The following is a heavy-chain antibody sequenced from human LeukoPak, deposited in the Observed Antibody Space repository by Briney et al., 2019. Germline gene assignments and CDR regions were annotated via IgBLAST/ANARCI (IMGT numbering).Heavy chain of an antibody. CDR2: ISSSGSTI. J-gene: IGHJ4*02. Sequence: PGGSLRLSCAASGFTFSDYYMSWVRQAPGKGLEWVSYISSSGSTIYYADSVKGRFTISRDNAKNSLYLQMNSLRAGDTAVYYCARDERYSSGWYDYWGQGTLVTVSS. D-gene: IGHD6-19*01. CDR1: GFTFSDYY. CDR3: ARDERYSSGWYDY. V-gene: IGHV3-11*01.